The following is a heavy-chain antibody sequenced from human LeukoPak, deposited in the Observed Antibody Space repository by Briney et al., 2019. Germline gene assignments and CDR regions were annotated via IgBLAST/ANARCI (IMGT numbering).Heavy chain of an antibody. V-gene: IGHV4-34*01. CDR3: ARHPTGYCSSTSCSERSNWFDP. D-gene: IGHD2-2*03. CDR1: GGSFSGYY. J-gene: IGHJ5*02. CDR2: INHSGST. Sequence: SETLSLTCAVYGGSFSGYYWSWIRQPPGKGLEWIGEINHSGSTNYNPSLKSRVTISVDTSKNQFSLKLSSVTAADTAVYYCARHPTGYCSSTSCSERSNWFDPWGQGTLVTVSS.